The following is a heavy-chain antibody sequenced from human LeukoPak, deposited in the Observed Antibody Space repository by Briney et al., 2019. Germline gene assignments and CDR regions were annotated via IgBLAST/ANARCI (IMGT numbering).Heavy chain of an antibody. D-gene: IGHD3-9*01. Sequence: ASVKVSCKASGYTFTGYYMHWVRQAPGQGLEWMGWINPNSGGTNYAQKFQGRVTMTRDTSISTAYMELSRLRSDDTAVYYCARHRSPWYDILTGYYQAYYYGMDVWGQGTTVTVSS. CDR2: INPNSGGT. V-gene: IGHV1-2*02. CDR3: ARHRSPWYDILTGYYQAYYYGMDV. CDR1: GYTFTGYY. J-gene: IGHJ6*02.